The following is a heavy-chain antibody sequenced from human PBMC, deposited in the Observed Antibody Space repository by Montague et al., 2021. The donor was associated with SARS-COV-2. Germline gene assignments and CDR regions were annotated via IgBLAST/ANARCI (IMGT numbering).Heavy chain of an antibody. D-gene: IGHD3-9*01. Sequence: SLRLSCAASGFTFSSYSMNWVRQAPGKGLEWVSSISSSSSYIYYADSVKGRFTISRDNAKNSLYLQMNSLRAEVTAVYYCARDYHYDILTGYYSSWGQGTLVTVSS. J-gene: IGHJ5*02. CDR2: ISSSSSYI. CDR1: GFTFSSYS. V-gene: IGHV3-21*01. CDR3: ARDYHYDILTGYYSS.